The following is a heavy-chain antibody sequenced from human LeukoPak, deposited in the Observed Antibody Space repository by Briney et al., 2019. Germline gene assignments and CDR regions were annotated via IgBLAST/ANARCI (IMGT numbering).Heavy chain of an antibody. CDR3: ARNNGMDV. V-gene: IGHV3-7*03. J-gene: IGHJ6*02. CDR2: VNRDGSET. Sequence: GGSLRLSCAASGFTFSESWMTWVRQVPGRGPEWVANVNRDGSETYYLDSVKGRFTISKDNAKNSLYLQMNSLRAEDTALYHCARNNGMDVWGQGTTVIVSS. CDR1: GFTFSESW.